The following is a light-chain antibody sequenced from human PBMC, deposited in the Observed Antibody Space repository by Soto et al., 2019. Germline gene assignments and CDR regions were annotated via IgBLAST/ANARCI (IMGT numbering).Light chain of an antibody. J-gene: IGKJ1*01. V-gene: IGKV3-15*01. CDR1: QDVRAG. Sequence: EIVLTQSPDTVSVSPGGSATLSCRASQDVRAGVAWYQQKPGQAPRLLIRGASSRAPGIPDRFSGSGSGTEFTLTISRLQSEDSAVYHCQQYDVSPQTFGQGT. CDR3: QQYDVSPQT. CDR2: GAS.